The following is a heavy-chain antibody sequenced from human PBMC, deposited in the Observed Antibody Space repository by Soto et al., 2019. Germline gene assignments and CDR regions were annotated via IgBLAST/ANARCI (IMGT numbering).Heavy chain of an antibody. J-gene: IGHJ5*02. Sequence: SETLSLTFTVSGGSISSYYWSWIRQPPGKGLECIGYIYYSGSTNYNPSLKSRVTISVDTSKNQFSLKLNSVTAADTAVYYCARLGANAYCGGDCYLDPWGQGTLVTVSS. CDR1: GGSISSYY. CDR3: ARLGANAYCGGDCYLDP. D-gene: IGHD2-21*02. V-gene: IGHV4-59*01. CDR2: IYYSGST.